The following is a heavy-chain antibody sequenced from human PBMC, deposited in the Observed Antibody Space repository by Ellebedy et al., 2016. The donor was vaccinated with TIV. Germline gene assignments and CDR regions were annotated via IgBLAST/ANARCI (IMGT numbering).Heavy chain of an antibody. Sequence: ASVKVSCXTSGYTFTDYFVHWVRQAPGEGLEWVGWINPKTGGTNYAQIFKGRVILTRDTSINTAYMELDGLTSDDTALYYCATDPLDYWGQGTLVNVSS. J-gene: IGHJ4*02. CDR3: ATDPLDY. CDR2: INPKTGGT. CDR1: GYTFTDYF. V-gene: IGHV1-2*02.